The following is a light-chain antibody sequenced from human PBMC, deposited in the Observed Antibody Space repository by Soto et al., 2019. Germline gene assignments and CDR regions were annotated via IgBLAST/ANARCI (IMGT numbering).Light chain of an antibody. Sequence: QPVLTQSPSASASLGASVKLTCTLSSGHSSYVIAWHQQQPEEGPRYLMKLNSDGSHTKGDGIPDRFSGSSSGAERYLTISSLQSEDEADYYRQTWGTGIVVFGGGTKLTVL. CDR2: LNSDGSH. J-gene: IGLJ2*01. CDR1: SGHSSYV. V-gene: IGLV4-69*01. CDR3: QTWGTGIVV.